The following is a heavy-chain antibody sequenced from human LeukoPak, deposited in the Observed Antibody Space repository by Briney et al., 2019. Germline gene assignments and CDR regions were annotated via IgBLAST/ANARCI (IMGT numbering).Heavy chain of an antibody. V-gene: IGHV1-18*04. Sequence: ASVKVSCKASGYTFTGYYMHWVRQAPGQGLEWMGWISAYNGNTNYAQKLQGRVTMTTDTSTSTAYMELRSLRSDDTAVYYCAKDSIVIVPAANDAFDIWGQGTMVTVSS. J-gene: IGHJ3*02. CDR2: ISAYNGNT. CDR3: AKDSIVIVPAANDAFDI. CDR1: GYTFTGYY. D-gene: IGHD2-2*01.